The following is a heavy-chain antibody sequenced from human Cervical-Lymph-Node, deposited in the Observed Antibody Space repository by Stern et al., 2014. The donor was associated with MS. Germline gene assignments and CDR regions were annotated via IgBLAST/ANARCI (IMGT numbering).Heavy chain of an antibody. D-gene: IGHD1-26*01. Sequence: VQLVESGGGLVKPGGSLRLSCEVSGFNFSDYSITWIRQAPGKGLELVSFISSSGATISYACSVKGRFSISTDSTKNSLGLQMNSLRHEDTAVYFCARSGSYPPRDGMDVWGQGTTVTVS. J-gene: IGHJ6*02. V-gene: IGHV3-11*01. CDR2: ISSSGATI. CDR1: GFNFSDYS. CDR3: ARSGSYPPRDGMDV.